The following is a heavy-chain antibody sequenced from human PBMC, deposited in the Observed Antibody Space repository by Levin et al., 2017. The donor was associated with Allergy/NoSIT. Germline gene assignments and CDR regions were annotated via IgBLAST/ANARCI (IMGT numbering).Heavy chain of an antibody. Sequence: SETLSLTCTVSGGSISSYYWSWIRQPPGRGLEWIGNIYYSGSTNYNPSLKSRVTMSADTSKNQFSLKVSSVTAADTAVYYCARTQGPHDYWGQGILVTISS. J-gene: IGHJ4*02. CDR2: IYYSGST. V-gene: IGHV4-59*01. CDR3: ARTQGPHDY. CDR1: GGSISSYY.